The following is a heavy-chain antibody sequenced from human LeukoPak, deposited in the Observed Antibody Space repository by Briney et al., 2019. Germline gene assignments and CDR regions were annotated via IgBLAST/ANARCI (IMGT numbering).Heavy chain of an antibody. CDR2: INYNGNVN. CDR3: ARGGGLDD. V-gene: IGHV3-7*04. J-gene: IGHJ6*02. CDR1: GFTFCSCW. Sequence: GGSLRVSCAASGFTFCSCWMNWAGPAPGERLGWVASINYNGNVNYYVDSLKSRFTISRDNAKNSLYLQMTNRRAEYTAVNFCARGGGLDDWGQGATVTVSS.